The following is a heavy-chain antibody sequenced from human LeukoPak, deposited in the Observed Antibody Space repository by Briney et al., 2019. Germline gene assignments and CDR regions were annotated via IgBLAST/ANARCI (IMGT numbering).Heavy chain of an antibody. J-gene: IGHJ4*02. Sequence: GGSLRLSRAASGFAVNSNYLSWVRQGPGKGLEWVSLIYSGGDTYYPDSVRGRFTISRDNSKNMFYLQMNSLRAEDTAVYYCASRRPGSGYSYGYVDSWGQGTLVTVSS. D-gene: IGHD5-18*01. V-gene: IGHV3-66*01. CDR3: ASRRPGSGYSYGYVDS. CDR1: GFAVNSNY. CDR2: IYSGGDT.